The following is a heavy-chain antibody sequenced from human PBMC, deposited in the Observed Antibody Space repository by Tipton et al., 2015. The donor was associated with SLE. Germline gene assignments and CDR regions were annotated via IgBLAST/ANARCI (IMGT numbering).Heavy chain of an antibody. CDR2: ISPNNGRT. CDR3: AVGVLTPGFDY. D-gene: IGHD4-17*01. CDR1: GYTFTAYY. V-gene: IGHV1-2*02. Sequence: QSGAEVKRPGASVKVSCRTSGYTFTAYYLHWVRQAPGQGLEWVGWISPNNGRTNYAQKFQGRVTLTRDTSISTAYMDLTRLTSDDTAMYYCAVGVLTPGFDYWGQGTLVTVSS. J-gene: IGHJ4*02.